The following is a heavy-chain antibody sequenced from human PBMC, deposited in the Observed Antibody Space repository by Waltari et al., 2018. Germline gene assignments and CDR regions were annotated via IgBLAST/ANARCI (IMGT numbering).Heavy chain of an antibody. V-gene: IGHV1-8*01. Sequence: QVQLMQSGAEVKKPGASVKVSCKASGYTFTSYDIHWVRQATGQGLEWMGWMNPNSGNTGYAQMFQGRVTMTRHTSISTAYMEVNSLTSEDTAVYYCARVSSAPYRSAWHFDYWGQGTLVTVSS. CDR1: GYTFTSYD. CDR2: MNPNSGNT. J-gene: IGHJ4*02. D-gene: IGHD6-19*01. CDR3: ARVSSAPYRSAWHFDY.